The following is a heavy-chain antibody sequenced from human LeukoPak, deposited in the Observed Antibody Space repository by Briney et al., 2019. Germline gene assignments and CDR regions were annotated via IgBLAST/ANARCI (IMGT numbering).Heavy chain of an antibody. CDR3: ARDPSPSIAAAGMDYFDY. J-gene: IGHJ4*02. CDR2: IYTSGST. D-gene: IGHD6-13*01. CDR1: GGSITSYY. V-gene: IGHV4-4*07. Sequence: SETLSLTCTVSGGSITSYYWSWIRQPAGKGLEWIGRIYTSGSTNYNPSLKSRVTMSVDTSKNQFSLKLSSVTAADTAVYYCARDPSPSIAAAGMDYFDYWGQGTLVTVSS.